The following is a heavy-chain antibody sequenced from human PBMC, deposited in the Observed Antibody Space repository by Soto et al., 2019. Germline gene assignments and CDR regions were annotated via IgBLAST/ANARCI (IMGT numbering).Heavy chain of an antibody. CDR2: IWFDGKNK. Sequence: HPGGSLRLSCGASGFSFSSHGMHWVRQAPGKGLEWVAVIWFDGKNKYYADSVKGRFTISRDNSKNTLYLQMNSLRAEDTAVYYCARDSPYDSRGCLNYWAQGSLVTLS. CDR1: GFSFSSHG. J-gene: IGHJ4*02. V-gene: IGHV3-33*01. D-gene: IGHD3-22*01. CDR3: ARDSPYDSRGCLNY.